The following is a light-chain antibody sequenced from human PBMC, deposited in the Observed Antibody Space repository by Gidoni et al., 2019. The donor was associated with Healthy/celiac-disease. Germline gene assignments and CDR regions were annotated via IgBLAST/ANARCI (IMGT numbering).Light chain of an antibody. V-gene: IGKV4-1*01. CDR1: QSVLYRSNNENY. J-gene: IGKJ3*01. CDR3: QQYYSTPFT. CDR2: WAS. Sequence: DIVMTQSPDSLAVSLGERATINCKSSQSVLYRSNNENYLAWYQQKPGQPPKLLIYWASTRESGVPDRFSGSGSGTDFTLTISSLQAEDVAVYYCQQYYSTPFTFXPXTKVDIK.